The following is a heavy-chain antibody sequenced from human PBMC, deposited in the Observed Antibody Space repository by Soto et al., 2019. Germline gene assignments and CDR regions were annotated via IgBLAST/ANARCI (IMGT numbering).Heavy chain of an antibody. CDR3: AKARGLRYCSGGSCHYVSDNY. D-gene: IGHD2-15*01. J-gene: IGHJ4*02. CDR2: ISASGGST. Sequence: SGGSLRLSCAASGFTFSSYAMSWVRQAPGKGLEWVSAISASGGSTYYADSVKGRFTISRDNSKNTLYLQMNSLRAEDTAVYYCAKARGLRYCSGGSCHYVSDNYWGQGTLVTVSS. CDR1: GFTFSSYA. V-gene: IGHV3-23*01.